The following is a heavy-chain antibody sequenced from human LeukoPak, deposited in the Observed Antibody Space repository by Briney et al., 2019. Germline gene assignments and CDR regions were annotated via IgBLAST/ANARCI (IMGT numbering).Heavy chain of an antibody. CDR3: ARDLFVRGVRASGPPVGY. J-gene: IGHJ4*02. CDR1: GFIFSGYS. V-gene: IGHV3-21*01. CDR2: ITSSTSYI. D-gene: IGHD3-10*02. Sequence: PGGSLRLSCAASGFIFSGYSMNWVRQAPGKGLEWVSSITSSTSYIYYADSVKGRFTISRDNAKNSLYLQMNSLRAEDTAVYYCARDLFVRGVRASGPPVGYWGQGTLVTVSS.